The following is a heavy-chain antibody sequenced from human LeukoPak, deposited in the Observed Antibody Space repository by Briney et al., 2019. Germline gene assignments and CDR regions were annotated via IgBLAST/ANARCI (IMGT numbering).Heavy chain of an antibody. J-gene: IGHJ3*02. D-gene: IGHD4/OR15-4a*01. Sequence: ASETLSLTCAVYGGSFSGYYWSWIRQPPGKGLEWIGEINHSGSTNYNPSLKSRVTISVDTSKNQFSLKLSSVTAADTAVYYCAVLLTLYDAFDIWGQGTMVTVSS. CDR1: GGSFSGYY. V-gene: IGHV4-34*01. CDR3: AVLLTLYDAFDI. CDR2: INHSGST.